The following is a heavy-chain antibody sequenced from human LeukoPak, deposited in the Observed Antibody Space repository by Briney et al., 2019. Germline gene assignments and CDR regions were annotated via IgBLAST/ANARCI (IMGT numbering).Heavy chain of an antibody. CDR2: IYHSGST. J-gene: IGHJ6*02. D-gene: IGHD2-15*01. V-gene: IGHV4-4*02. CDR3: ARVGCSGGSCYHNYYYYYGMDV. Sequence: PSGTLSLTCAVSGVSISSSNWWSWVRQPPGKGLEWIGEIYHSGSTNYNPSLKSRVTISVDKSKNQFSLKLSSVTAADTAVYYCARVGCSGGSCYHNYYYYYGMDVWGQGTTVTVSS. CDR1: GVSISSSNW.